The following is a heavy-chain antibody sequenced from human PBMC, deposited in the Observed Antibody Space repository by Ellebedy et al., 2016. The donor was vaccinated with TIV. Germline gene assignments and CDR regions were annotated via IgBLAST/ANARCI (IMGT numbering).Heavy chain of an antibody. V-gene: IGHV3-23*01. J-gene: IGHJ4*02. Sequence: GGSLRLSCAVSGFTFSSLAMSWVRQAPGKGLEWVSTFSGSGGSTYYADSVKGRFTVSRDNSRNTPYLQMNSLRAEDTAVYYCAKDAHRRDGYNYKFDYWGQGTLVTVSS. CDR2: FSGSGGST. D-gene: IGHD5-24*01. CDR3: AKDAHRRDGYNYKFDY. CDR1: GFTFSSLA.